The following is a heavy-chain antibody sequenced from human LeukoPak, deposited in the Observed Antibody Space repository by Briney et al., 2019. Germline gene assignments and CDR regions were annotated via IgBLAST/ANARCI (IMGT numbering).Heavy chain of an antibody. J-gene: IGHJ4*02. V-gene: IGHV3-21*01. D-gene: IGHD3-16*01. Sequence: GGSLRLSCAASGFTFSSYSMNWVRQAPGKGLEWVSSISSSSSSYIYYADSVKGRFTISRDNAKNSLYLQMNSLRAEDTAVYYCARDLGYARRYFDYWGQGTLVTVSS. CDR3: ARDLGYARRYFDY. CDR1: GFTFSSYS. CDR2: ISSSSSSYI.